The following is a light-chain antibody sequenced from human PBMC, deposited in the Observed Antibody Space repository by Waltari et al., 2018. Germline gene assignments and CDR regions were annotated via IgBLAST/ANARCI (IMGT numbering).Light chain of an antibody. Sequence: QSALTQPASVSGSLGPSTTISCPSTSRDVGGLNYASWYLQHPGTAPKLMSYEVSNRPSGVSNRFSGSESGNTASLTISGLQTEDEADYYCSSYTDSSTLVFGGGTKLTVL. V-gene: IGLV2-14*01. CDR3: SSYTDSSTLV. J-gene: IGLJ3*02. CDR1: SRDVGGLNY. CDR2: EVS.